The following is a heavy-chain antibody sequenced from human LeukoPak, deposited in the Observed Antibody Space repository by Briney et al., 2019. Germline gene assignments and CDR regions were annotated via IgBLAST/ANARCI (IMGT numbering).Heavy chain of an antibody. Sequence: SVTLSLTCTVSGDSISNSRYYWGWIRQPPGQGLEWIGSIYYSGNTFYNPSLKSRVAMSVDTSKNQFSLSLRSMTATDTAMYYCAGHPLVATISDWFDPWGQGALVTVSS. J-gene: IGHJ5*02. CDR3: AGHPLVATISDWFDP. CDR1: GDSISNSRYY. D-gene: IGHD5-12*01. CDR2: IYYSGNT. V-gene: IGHV4-39*01.